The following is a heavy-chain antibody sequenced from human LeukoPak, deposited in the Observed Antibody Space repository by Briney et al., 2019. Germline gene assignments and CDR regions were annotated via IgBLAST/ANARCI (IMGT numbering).Heavy chain of an antibody. J-gene: IGHJ4*02. Sequence: SGTLSLTCAVSGGSISSTVWWSWVRQLPGKGLEWIGDIFHYGTTNYNPSLKSRLTMSVDTSTNQFSLELNSVTAADTAVYYCAGWGVDYGGKFDYLDYWGQGMLVTVSS. CDR3: AGWGVDYGGKFDYLDY. D-gene: IGHD4-23*01. CDR2: IFHYGTT. CDR1: GGSISSTVW. V-gene: IGHV4-4*02.